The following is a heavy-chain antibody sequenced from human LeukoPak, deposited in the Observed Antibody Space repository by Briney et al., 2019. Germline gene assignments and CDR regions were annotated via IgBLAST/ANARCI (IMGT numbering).Heavy chain of an antibody. Sequence: GGSLRLSCAASGFTFSSYGMHWVRQAPGKGLEWVAFIRYDGSNKYYADSVKGRSTISRDNSKNTLYLQMNSLRAEDTAVYYCAKSGHCSTTSCYQADAFDIWGQGTMVTVSS. D-gene: IGHD2-2*01. CDR1: GFTFSSYG. J-gene: IGHJ3*02. CDR3: AKSGHCSTTSCYQADAFDI. V-gene: IGHV3-30*02. CDR2: IRYDGSNK.